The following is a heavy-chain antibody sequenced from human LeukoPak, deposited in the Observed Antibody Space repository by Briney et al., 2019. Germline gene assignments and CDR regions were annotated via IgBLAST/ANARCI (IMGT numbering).Heavy chain of an antibody. V-gene: IGHV1-2*02. CDR3: ARDRTSTIGIICPLYYMDL. D-gene: IGHD4/OR15-4a*01. CDR2: INPNSGVT. CDR1: AYTFTAQY. J-gene: IGHJ6*03. Sequence: ASVKVSCKASAYTFTAQYMHFVRQSPGQGLEWLGWINPNSGVTNSAQKFQGRATMTRDTSMSTTYMELRWLRSDDTAVYYCARDRTSTIGIICPLYYMDLWGTGTTVIVSS.